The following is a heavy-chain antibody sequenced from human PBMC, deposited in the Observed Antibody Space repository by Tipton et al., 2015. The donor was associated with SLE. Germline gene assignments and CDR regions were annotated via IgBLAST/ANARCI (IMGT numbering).Heavy chain of an antibody. CDR1: GGSISSSSYY. Sequence: TLSLTCTVSGGSISSSSYYWGWIRQPPGRGLEWIGRIYYSGGSYYNPSLKSRVTISVDTSKNQFSLKLSSVTAADTAVYYCARDPNGGYGSFDYWGLGALVTVSP. J-gene: IGHJ4*02. CDR2: IYYSGGS. D-gene: IGHD7-27*01. V-gene: IGHV4-39*07. CDR3: ARDPNGGYGSFDY.